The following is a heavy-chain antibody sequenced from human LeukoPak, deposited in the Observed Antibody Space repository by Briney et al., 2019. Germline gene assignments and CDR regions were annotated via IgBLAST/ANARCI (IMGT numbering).Heavy chain of an antibody. CDR3: AKWVGGSGWVDY. CDR1: GFTFSSYG. CDR2: IRYDGSNK. Sequence: PGGSLRLSCAASGFTFSSYGMHWVRQAPGKGLEWVAFIRYDGSNKYYADSVKGRFTISRDISKNTLYLQMNSLRAEDTAVYCCAKWVGGSGWVDYWGQGTLVTVSS. V-gene: IGHV3-30*02. J-gene: IGHJ4*02. D-gene: IGHD6-19*01.